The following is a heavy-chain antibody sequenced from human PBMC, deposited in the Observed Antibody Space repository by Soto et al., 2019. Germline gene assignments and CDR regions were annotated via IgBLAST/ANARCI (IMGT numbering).Heavy chain of an antibody. D-gene: IGHD3-10*01. CDR1: GASISSGGYY. Sequence: QVQLQESGPGLVKPSQTLSLTCTVSGASISSGGYYWKWIRQHPGKVLEWIGYIYYSGSSYYNPSLKSRVAISVDTSRNQFSLKLSSVTAADTAVYYCASAAPYGSGIQRIDYWGQGTMVTVSS. V-gene: IGHV4-31*03. J-gene: IGHJ4*02. CDR2: IYYSGSS. CDR3: ASAAPYGSGIQRIDY.